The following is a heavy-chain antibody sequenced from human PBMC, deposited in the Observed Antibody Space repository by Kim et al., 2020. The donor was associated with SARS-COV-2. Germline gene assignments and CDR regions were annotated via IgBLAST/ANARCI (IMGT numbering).Heavy chain of an antibody. D-gene: IGHD5-12*01. CDR3: ASRNGYNSFSYYYYGMDV. J-gene: IGHJ6*02. V-gene: IGHV3-66*01. Sequence: KGRFTISRDHSKNTLYLQMNSLRAEDTAVYYCASRNGYNSFSYYYYGMDVWGQGTTVTVSS.